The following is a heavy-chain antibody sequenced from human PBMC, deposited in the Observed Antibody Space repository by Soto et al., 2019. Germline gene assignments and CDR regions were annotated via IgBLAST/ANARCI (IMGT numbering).Heavy chain of an antibody. V-gene: IGHV3-23*01. CDR2: ISGSGGST. CDR1: GFTFNSYV. CDR3: GKGRPIDF. J-gene: IGHJ4*02. Sequence: GGSLRLSCAASGFTFNSYVMSWVRQAPGKGLEWVSGISGSGGSTYYAGFVKGRFTISRDNSKSTLYLQVNSLRAEDTAVYYCGKGRPIDFWGQGTLVTVPS.